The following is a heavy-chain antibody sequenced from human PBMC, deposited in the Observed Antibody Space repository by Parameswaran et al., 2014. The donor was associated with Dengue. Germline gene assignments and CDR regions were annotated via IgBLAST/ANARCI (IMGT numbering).Heavy chain of an antibody. CDR2: LNPGGTTK. J-gene: IGHJ4*02. D-gene: IGHD3-10*01. V-gene: IGHV3-7*04. Sequence: VRQMPGKGLEWVAILNPGGTTKNYLGSVTGRFTISRDNAKNSLSLQMNGLRAEDTAVYYCARDRAFSSFDYWGQGALVTVSS. CDR3: ARDRAFSSFDY.